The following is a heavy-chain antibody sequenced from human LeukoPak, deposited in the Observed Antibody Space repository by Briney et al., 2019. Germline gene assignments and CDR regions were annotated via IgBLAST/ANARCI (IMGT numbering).Heavy chain of an antibody. CDR1: GGSFSTYY. CDR3: AREANIATAIVWFDP. J-gene: IGHJ5*02. Sequence: SETLSLTCAVYGGSFSTYYWSWIRQPPGKGLEWIGEINRSGSTNYNPSLKSRVTISGDTSKNQFSLNLTSVTAADTAMYYCAREANIATAIVWFDPWGQGTLVTVSS. D-gene: IGHD6-13*01. CDR2: INRSGST. V-gene: IGHV4-34*01.